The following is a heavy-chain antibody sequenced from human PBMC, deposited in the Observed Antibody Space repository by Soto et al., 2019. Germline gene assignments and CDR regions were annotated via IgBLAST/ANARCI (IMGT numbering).Heavy chain of an antibody. Sequence: SETLSLTCAVSGGSNSSGGYSWSWIRQPPGKGLECIGYIYHSGSSYYNASLKSRVTISVDRSKNQFSLKLSSVTVADTAVYYCARAGYSGRYLGYFDYWCQGTQVTVSS. CDR2: IYHSGSS. D-gene: IGHD1-26*01. CDR1: GGSNSSGGYS. V-gene: IGHV4-30-2*01. J-gene: IGHJ4*02. CDR3: ARAGYSGRYLGYFDY.